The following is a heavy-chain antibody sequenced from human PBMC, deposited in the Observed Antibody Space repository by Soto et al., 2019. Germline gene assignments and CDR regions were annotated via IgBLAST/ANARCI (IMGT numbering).Heavy chain of an antibody. CDR3: ARWPDGYYYYGMDV. CDR2: MNPNSGNT. J-gene: IGHJ6*02. CDR1: GYTFTSYD. Sequence: QVQLVQSGAEVKKPGASVKVSCKASGYTFTSYDINWVRQATGQGLEWMGWMNPNSGNTGYAQKFQGRVPMTRNTSLSTAYMELSSLRSEDTAVYYCARWPDGYYYYGMDVWGQGTTVTVSS. V-gene: IGHV1-8*01.